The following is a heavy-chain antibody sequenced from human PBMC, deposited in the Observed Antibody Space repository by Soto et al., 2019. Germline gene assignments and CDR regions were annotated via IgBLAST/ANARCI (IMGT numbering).Heavy chain of an antibody. V-gene: IGHV3-21*01. CDR3: ARELYDYSNYQPPHYYYYGMDV. J-gene: IGHJ6*02. CDR2: ISSSSSYI. Sequence: RGSLRLSCATSVFTFSSYSMNWVRQAPGKGLESVPSISSSSSYIYYADSVKGRFTISRDNAKNSLYLQMNSLRAEDTAVYYCARELYDYSNYQPPHYYYYGMDVWGQGTTVTVSS. D-gene: IGHD4-4*01. CDR1: VFTFSSYS.